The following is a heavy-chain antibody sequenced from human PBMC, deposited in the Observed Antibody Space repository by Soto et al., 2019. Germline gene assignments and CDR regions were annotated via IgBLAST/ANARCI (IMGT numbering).Heavy chain of an antibody. Sequence: VGSLRLSCAASGFTFSSYEMNWVRQAPGKGLEWVSYISSSGSTIYYADSVKGRFTISRDNAKNSLYLQMNSLRAEDTAVYYCARGLWSGSDYWGQGTLVTVSS. CDR1: GFTFSSYE. V-gene: IGHV3-48*03. CDR3: ARGLWSGSDY. CDR2: ISSSGSTI. J-gene: IGHJ4*02. D-gene: IGHD3-3*01.